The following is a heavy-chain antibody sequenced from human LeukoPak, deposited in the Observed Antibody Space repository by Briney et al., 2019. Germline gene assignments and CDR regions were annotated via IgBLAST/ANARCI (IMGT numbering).Heavy chain of an antibody. D-gene: IGHD5-12*01. CDR1: GXSISSGGYS. V-gene: IGHV4-30-2*01. Sequence: PSQTLSLTCAASGXSISSGGYSWSWIRQPPGKGPEWIGYIYHSGSTYYNPSLKSRVTISVDRSKNQFSLKLSSVTAADTAVYYCARVFANSGYWYYFDYWGQGTLVTVSS. CDR3: ARVFANSGYWYYFDY. J-gene: IGHJ4*02. CDR2: IYHSGST.